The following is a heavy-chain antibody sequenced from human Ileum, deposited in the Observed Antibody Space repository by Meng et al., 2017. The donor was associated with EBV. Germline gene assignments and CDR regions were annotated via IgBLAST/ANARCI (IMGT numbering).Heavy chain of an antibody. D-gene: IGHD5-18*01. V-gene: IGHV4-4*02. J-gene: IGHJ4*02. Sequence: QLQVQESGPGLVKPSATLSLTCAVSGVSITESNSWSWVRQPPGKGLEWIGEIYHSGGTNYNPSLKSRVTISVDKSKNQISLKLNSVTAADTAVYYCARWAFIYSYGFDHWGQGTLVTVSS. CDR2: IYHSGGT. CDR1: GVSITESNS. CDR3: ARWAFIYSYGFDH.